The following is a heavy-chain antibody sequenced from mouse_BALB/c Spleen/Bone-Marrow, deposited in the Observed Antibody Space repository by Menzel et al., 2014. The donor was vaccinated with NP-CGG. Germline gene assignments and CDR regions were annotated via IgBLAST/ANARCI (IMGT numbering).Heavy chain of an antibody. CDR3: AMGHYAMDY. J-gene: IGHJ4*01. CDR1: GYSITNGYY. CDR2: ITYGGSS. V-gene: IGHV3-6*02. Sequence: ESGPGLVKPSQSLSLTCSVTGYSITNGYYWNWIRQFPGNKLEWMAYITYGGSSDYNPSLKNRISITRDTSKNQFFLKLNSVTTEDTSTYYCAMGHYAMDYWGQGTSVTVSS.